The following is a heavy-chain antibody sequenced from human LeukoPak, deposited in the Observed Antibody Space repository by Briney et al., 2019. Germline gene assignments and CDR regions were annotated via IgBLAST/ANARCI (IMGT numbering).Heavy chain of an antibody. CDR1: GGSISSSDYY. Sequence: KPSETLSLTCTVSGGSISSSDYYWGWIRQPPGKGLEWIGYIYYSGSTSYNPSLKSRVTISVDTSKKQFSLKLSSVTAADTAFYYCARYIVSYPHDAFDIWGQGTMVTVSS. D-gene: IGHD1-26*01. CDR3: ARYIVSYPHDAFDI. J-gene: IGHJ3*02. V-gene: IGHV4-61*05. CDR2: IYYSGST.